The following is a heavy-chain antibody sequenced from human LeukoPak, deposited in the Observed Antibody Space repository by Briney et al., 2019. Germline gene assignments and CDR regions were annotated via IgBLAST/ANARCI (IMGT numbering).Heavy chain of an antibody. J-gene: IGHJ4*02. CDR2: IIPILGIA. CDR3: ARARGPMGATTSFDY. CDR1: GGTFSSYA. Sequence: GASVKVSCKASGGTFSSYAISWVRQAPGQGLEWMGRIIPILGIANYAQKFQGRVTITADKSTSTAHMELSSLRSEDMAVYYCARARGPMGATTSFDYWGQGTLVTVSS. V-gene: IGHV1-69*04. D-gene: IGHD1-26*01.